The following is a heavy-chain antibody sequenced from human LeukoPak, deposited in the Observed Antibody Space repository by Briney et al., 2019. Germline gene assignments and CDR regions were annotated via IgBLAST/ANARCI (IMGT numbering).Heavy chain of an antibody. V-gene: IGHV3-74*01. J-gene: IGHJ4*02. CDR3: ARAGYHRFDY. CDR2: INSDGTTI. D-gene: IGHD2-2*01. Sequence: GGSLRLSCAVSGFTLSTSWMHWVRQAPGKGLVWVSRINSDGTTINYADSVKGRFTISRDNAKDTLYLQMNSLRAEDTAVYYCARAGYHRFDYWGQGTLATVSS. CDR1: GFTLSTSW.